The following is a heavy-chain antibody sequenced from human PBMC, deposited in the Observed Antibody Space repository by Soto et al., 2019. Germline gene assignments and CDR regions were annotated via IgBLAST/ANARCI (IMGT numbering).Heavy chain of an antibody. CDR2: IIPIFGTA. V-gene: IGHV1-69*13. CDR3: ARVAGYYYDSSGLARSFDY. D-gene: IGHD3-22*01. J-gene: IGHJ4*02. CDR1: GGTFSSYA. Sequence: ASVKVSCKASGGTFSSYAISCVRQAPGQGLEWMGGIIPIFGTANYAQKFQGRVTITADESTSTAYMELSSLRSEDTAVYYCARVAGYYYDSSGLARSFDYWGQGTLVTVSS.